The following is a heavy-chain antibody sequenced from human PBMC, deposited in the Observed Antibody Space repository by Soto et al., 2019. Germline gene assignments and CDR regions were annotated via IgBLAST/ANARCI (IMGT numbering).Heavy chain of an antibody. CDR3: GRNGFGSLHGLVDV. CDR2: IKYNGDS. J-gene: IGHJ6*02. D-gene: IGHD3-10*01. Sequence: QVQFQESGPGLVKPSETLSLTCTVSGGSISNYYCSWFRQPPGKGLEWIAYIKYNGDSAYNFSLTGRVTMWMDTAKSEFSLMLGSVSATETAVYYCGRNGFGSLHGLVDVWGQGTTVIVSS. CDR1: GGSISNYY. V-gene: IGHV4-59*08.